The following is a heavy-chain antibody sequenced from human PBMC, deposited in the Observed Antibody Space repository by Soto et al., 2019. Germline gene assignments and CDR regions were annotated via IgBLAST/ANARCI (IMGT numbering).Heavy chain of an antibody. CDR2: ISAYNGNT. Sequence: ASVKVSCKASGYTFTSYGISWVRQAPGQGLEWMGWISAYNGNTNYAQKLQKRVTMTTDTSTSTAYMELSSLRSEDTAVYYCAADLRGSSGSRPYYYYYMDVWGKGTTVTVSS. CDR3: AADLRGSSGSRPYYYYYMDV. CDR1: GYTFTSYG. V-gene: IGHV1-18*01. D-gene: IGHD6-13*01. J-gene: IGHJ6*03.